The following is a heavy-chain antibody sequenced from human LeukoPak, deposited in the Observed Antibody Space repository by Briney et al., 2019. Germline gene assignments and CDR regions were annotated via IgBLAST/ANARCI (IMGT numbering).Heavy chain of an antibody. Sequence: GGSLRLSCAASGFTFSSYAMSWVRQAPGKELEWVSAISGSGGSTYYADSVKGRFTISRDNSKNTLYLQMNSLRAEDTAVYYCAKDPCSSTSCYVLDYGMDVWGQGTTVTVSS. J-gene: IGHJ6*02. CDR3: AKDPCSSTSCYVLDYGMDV. V-gene: IGHV3-23*01. CDR1: GFTFSSYA. D-gene: IGHD2-2*01. CDR2: ISGSGGST.